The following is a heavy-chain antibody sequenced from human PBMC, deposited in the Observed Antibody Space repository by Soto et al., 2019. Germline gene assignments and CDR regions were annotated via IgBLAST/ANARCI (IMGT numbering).Heavy chain of an antibody. CDR2: INPNSGGT. D-gene: IGHD6-19*01. J-gene: IGHJ6*02. CDR3: ARTQKRIAGAGTPHDYSYSGMDV. CDR1: GYTFTGYY. Sequence: ASVKVSCKASGYTFTGYYMHWVRQAPGQGLEWMGWINPNSGGTNYAQKFQGWVTMTRDTSISTAYMELSRLRSDDTAVYYCARTQKRIAGAGTPHDYSYSGMDVWGQVTTLTVSS. V-gene: IGHV1-2*04.